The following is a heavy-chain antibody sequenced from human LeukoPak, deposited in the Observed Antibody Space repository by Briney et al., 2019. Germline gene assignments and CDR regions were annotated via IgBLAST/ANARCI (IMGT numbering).Heavy chain of an antibody. J-gene: IGHJ6*02. CDR1: GGTFSSYA. D-gene: IGHD4-11*01. CDR2: ITPIFGTA. CDR3: ARDEIKRDYQGYYYGMDV. Sequence: GASVKVSCKASGGTFSSYAISWVRQAPGQGLEWMGGITPIFGTANYAQKFQGRVTITADESTSTAYMELSSLRSEDTAVYYCARDEIKRDYQGYYYGMDVWGQGTTVTVSS. V-gene: IGHV1-69*13.